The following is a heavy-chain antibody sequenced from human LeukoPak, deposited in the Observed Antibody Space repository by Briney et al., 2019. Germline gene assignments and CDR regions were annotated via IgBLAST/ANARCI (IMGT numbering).Heavy chain of an antibody. CDR1: GGSITTDY. Sequence: SETLSLTCTVSGGSITTDYWSWIRQPPGRGLDWIGYIHYSGSTNYNPSLKSRVTISVGTSKNQFSLKLSSVTAADTAVYYCASSEMATVEYYFDQWGQGTLVTVSS. CDR3: ASSEMATVEYYFDQ. D-gene: IGHD5-24*01. J-gene: IGHJ4*02. CDR2: IHYSGST. V-gene: IGHV4-59*01.